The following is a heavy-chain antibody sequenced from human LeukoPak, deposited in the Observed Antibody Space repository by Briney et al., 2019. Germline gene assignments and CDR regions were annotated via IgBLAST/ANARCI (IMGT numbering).Heavy chain of an antibody. CDR3: ARQKRGPRGPANNRGFDY. D-gene: IGHD1/OR15-1a*01. CDR1: GGSISSGSHF. Sequence: PSETLSLTCNVSGGSISSGSHFWNWFRQPAGRTLEWIGRMSTRGDTNYNPSLRSRVTISVDTSKNQFSLKLSSVTAADTAVYYCARQKRGPRGPANNRGFDYWGQGTLVTVSS. V-gene: IGHV4-61*02. J-gene: IGHJ4*02. CDR2: MSTRGDT.